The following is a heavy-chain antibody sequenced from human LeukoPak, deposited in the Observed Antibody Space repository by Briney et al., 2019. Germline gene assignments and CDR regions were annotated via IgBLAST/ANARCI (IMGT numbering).Heavy chain of an antibody. V-gene: IGHV3-23*01. CDR2: IGGSNGIT. CDR1: RFTSNSYA. D-gene: IGHD5-12*01. Sequence: GGSLRLSCAASRFTSNSYAMSWVRQAPGKGLEWVSVIGGSNGITFYVGSVKGRFTISRDNSKDMLYLQMNSLRAEDTAVYYCARNENSGWGYFDYWGQGTLVTVSS. J-gene: IGHJ4*02. CDR3: ARNENSGWGYFDY.